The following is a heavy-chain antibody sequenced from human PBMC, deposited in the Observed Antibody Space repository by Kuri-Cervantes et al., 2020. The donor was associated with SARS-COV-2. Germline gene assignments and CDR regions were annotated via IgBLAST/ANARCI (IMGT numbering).Heavy chain of an antibody. D-gene: IGHD3-10*01. V-gene: IGHV5-10-1*01. CDR2: IDPSDSYT. CDR1: GSSFTSLW. Sequence: GESLKISCKGSGSSFTSLWISWVRQMPGKGLEWMGRIDPSDSYTNYSPSFQGHVTFSAYKSISTAYLQWSSLKASDTAMYYCASNYYGSGKWGQGTLVTVSS. CDR3: ASNYYGSGK. J-gene: IGHJ4*02.